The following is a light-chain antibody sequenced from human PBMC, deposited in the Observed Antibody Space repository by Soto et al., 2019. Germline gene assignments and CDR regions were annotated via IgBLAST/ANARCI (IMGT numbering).Light chain of an antibody. CDR2: KAS. CDR1: ESISSW. CDR3: QQYSAKWS. V-gene: IGKV1-5*03. Sequence: DIQMTQSPSTLSASVGDSVTITCRASESISSWLAWFQQKPGKAPKLLIQKASILESGVPSRFSSSESGTEFTLTISSLQPDDFATYFCQQYSAKWSFGQGTKVEIK. J-gene: IGKJ1*01.